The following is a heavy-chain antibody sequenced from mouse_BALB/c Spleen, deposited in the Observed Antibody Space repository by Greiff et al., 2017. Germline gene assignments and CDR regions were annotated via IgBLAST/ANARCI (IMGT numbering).Heavy chain of an antibody. Sequence: EVKLVESGGGLVQPGGSRKLSCAASGFTFSSFGMHWVRQAPEKGLEWVAYISSGSSTIYYADTVKGRFTISRDNPKNTLFLQMTSLRSEDTAMYYCARSAASTAHFDYWGQGTTLTVSS. CDR3: ARSAASTAHFDY. J-gene: IGHJ2*01. V-gene: IGHV5-17*02. CDR2: ISSGSSTI. CDR1: GFTFSSFG. D-gene: IGHD1-2*01.